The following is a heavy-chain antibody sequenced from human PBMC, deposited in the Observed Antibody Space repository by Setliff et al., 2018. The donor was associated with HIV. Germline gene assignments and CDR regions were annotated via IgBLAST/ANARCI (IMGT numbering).Heavy chain of an antibody. CDR2: ISVGNLNT. Sequence: ASVKVSCKASGYILGSNEMSWVRQAPGQGLEWMGWISVGNLNTNYAEKFQGRVTMTVDTSTNTAYMEVRSLTSDDTATYYCARDRVFRTTRAFDYWGQGTLVTVSS. V-gene: IGHV1-18*01. CDR3: ARDRVFRTTRAFDY. CDR1: GYILGSNE. D-gene: IGHD2-21*01. J-gene: IGHJ4*02.